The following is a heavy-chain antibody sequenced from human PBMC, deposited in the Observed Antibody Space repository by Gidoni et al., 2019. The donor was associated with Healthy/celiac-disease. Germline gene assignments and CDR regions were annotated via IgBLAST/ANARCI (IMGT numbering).Heavy chain of an antibody. D-gene: IGHD2-2*01. V-gene: IGHV4-34*01. CDR2: INHSGST. Sequence: QVQLQQWGAGLLKPSETLSLTCAVYGGSFSGYYCSWIRQPPGKGLEWIGEINHSGSTNYNPSLKSRVTISVDTSKNQFSLKLSSVTAADTAVYYCARRSVVVPAADIWWDYYYGMDVWGQGTTVTVSS. J-gene: IGHJ6*02. CDR1: GGSFSGYY. CDR3: ARRSVVVPAADIWWDYYYGMDV.